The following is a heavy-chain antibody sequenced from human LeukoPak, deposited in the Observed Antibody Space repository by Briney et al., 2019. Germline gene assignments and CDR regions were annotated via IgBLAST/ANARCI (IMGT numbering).Heavy chain of an antibody. Sequence: GGSLRLSCAASGFTFSSFGMHWVRQAPGKGLEWVAVIWYDGSDKKYADSVKGRFTISRDNSKNTLYLQMNSLRDEDTAVYYCAREIYDSSGYYLLDYWGQGTLVTVSS. CDR3: AREIYDSSGYYLLDY. D-gene: IGHD3-22*01. V-gene: IGHV3-33*01. CDR2: IWYDGSDK. J-gene: IGHJ4*02. CDR1: GFTFSSFG.